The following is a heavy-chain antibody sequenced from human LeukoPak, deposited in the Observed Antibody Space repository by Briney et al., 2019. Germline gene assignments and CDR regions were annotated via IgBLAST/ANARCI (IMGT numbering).Heavy chain of an antibody. CDR2: IYHSGST. V-gene: IGHV4-4*02. Sequence: PSETLSLTCAVSGGSISSSNWWSWVRQPPGKGLEWIGEIYHSGSTNYNPSLKSRVTILVDTSKNQFSLKLNSVTAADTAVYYCASPIYGDYTENGFDIWGQGTMVTVSS. CDR3: ASPIYGDYTENGFDI. D-gene: IGHD4-17*01. J-gene: IGHJ3*02. CDR1: GGSISSSNW.